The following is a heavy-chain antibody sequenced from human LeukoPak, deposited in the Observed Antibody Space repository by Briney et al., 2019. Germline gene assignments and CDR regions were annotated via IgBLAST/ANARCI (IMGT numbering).Heavy chain of an antibody. Sequence: GGSLRLSCAASGFTFNMYWMSWVRQAPGKGLEWVANIKHDGSEKNYADSVKGRFTISRDNAKNSVYLQMNSLRAEDTAVYYCARDKIEAAVSGSLFDHWGQGTLVTVSS. D-gene: IGHD6-13*01. V-gene: IGHV3-7*01. CDR1: GFTFNMYW. CDR3: ARDKIEAAVSGSLFDH. J-gene: IGHJ5*02. CDR2: IKHDGSEK.